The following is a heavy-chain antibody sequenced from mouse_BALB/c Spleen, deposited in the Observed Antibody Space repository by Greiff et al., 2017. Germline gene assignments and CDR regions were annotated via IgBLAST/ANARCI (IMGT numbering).Heavy chain of an antibody. Sequence: EVQLEESGGGLVQPGASRKLSCAASGFTFSSYGMHWVRQAPEKGLEWVAYISSGSSTTYYADTVKGRFTISRDKSSNTPFLQMTSLRSEDTAMYYCASHPAIGGVFAYWGQGTLVTVSA. J-gene: IGHJ3*01. V-gene: IGHV5-17*02. CDR3: ASHPAIGGVFAY. D-gene: IGHD2-14*01. CDR2: ISSGSSTT. CDR1: GFTFSSYG.